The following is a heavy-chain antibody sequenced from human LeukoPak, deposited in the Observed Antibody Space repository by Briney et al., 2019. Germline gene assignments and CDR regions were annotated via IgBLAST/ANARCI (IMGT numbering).Heavy chain of an antibody. CDR3: ARPADLDY. J-gene: IGHJ4*02. V-gene: IGHV3-30-3*01. CDR2: ISYDGNNK. CDR1: GFTFSNAW. Sequence: GGSLRLSCAASGFTFSNAWMSWVRQAPGKGLEWVAVISYDGNNKYYVDSVKGRFTISRDNSNNTLYLQMESLKTEDTAVYYCARPADLDYWGQGTLVTVSS.